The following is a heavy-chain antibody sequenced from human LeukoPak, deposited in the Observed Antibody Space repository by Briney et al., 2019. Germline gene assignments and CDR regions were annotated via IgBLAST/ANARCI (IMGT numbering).Heavy chain of an antibody. CDR1: GYTFTSYG. V-gene: IGHV1-18*01. CDR3: ARTEEDGFDY. CDR2: ISAYNGNT. Sequence: ASVKVSCKASGYTFTSYGISWVRQAPGQGLEWMGWISAYNGNTNYAQKLQGRVTITIDTSTSTAYMEVRSLRSDDTAVYFCARTEEDGFDYWGQGTLVTVSS. D-gene: IGHD1-14*01. J-gene: IGHJ4*02.